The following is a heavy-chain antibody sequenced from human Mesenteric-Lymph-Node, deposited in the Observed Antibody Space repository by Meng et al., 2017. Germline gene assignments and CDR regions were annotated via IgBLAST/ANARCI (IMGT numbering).Heavy chain of an antibody. J-gene: IGHJ3*02. CDR2: IYYSGST. CDR1: GGSISSYY. V-gene: IGHV4-59*01. Sequence: SETLSLTCTVSGGSISSYYWSWIRQPPGKGLEWIGYIYYSGSTNYNPSLKSRVTISVDTSKNQFSLKLSSVTAADTAVYYCARIGVKYSSSWYIYSEGAFNIW. D-gene: IGHD6-13*01. CDR3: ARIGVKYSSSWYIYSEGAFNI.